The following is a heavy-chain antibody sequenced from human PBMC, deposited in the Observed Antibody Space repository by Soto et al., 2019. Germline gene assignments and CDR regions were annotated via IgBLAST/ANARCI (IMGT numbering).Heavy chain of an antibody. J-gene: IGHJ4*02. D-gene: IGHD2-8*01. Sequence: LRLSCAASGFTYSTYTMNWVRQAPGKGLEWVSVISDGGNTTYYTASVKGRFTISRDDFRNTLYLQMNSLRTEDTAIYYCAKLRDFVVLPAGILDYWGPGTLVTV. CDR2: ISDGGNTT. V-gene: IGHV3-23*01. CDR1: GFTYSTYT. CDR3: AKLRDFVVLPAGILDY.